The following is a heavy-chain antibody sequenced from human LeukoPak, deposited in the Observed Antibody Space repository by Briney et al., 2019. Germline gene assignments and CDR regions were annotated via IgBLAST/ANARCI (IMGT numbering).Heavy chain of an antibody. V-gene: IGHV3-23*01. J-gene: IGHJ3*02. Sequence: GGSLRLSCAASGFTLSSYAMSWVRQAPGKGLDWVSLIRSSGGSTHYADSVKGRFTISRDNSKNTLYLQMNSLRADDTAVYYCAKEVHGAFDIWGQGTMVTVSS. CDR2: IRSSGGST. CDR3: AKEVHGAFDI. D-gene: IGHD4/OR15-4a*01. CDR1: GFTLSSYA.